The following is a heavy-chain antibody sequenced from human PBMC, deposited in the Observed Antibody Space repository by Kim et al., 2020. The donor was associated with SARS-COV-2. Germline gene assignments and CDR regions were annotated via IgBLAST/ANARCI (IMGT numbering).Heavy chain of an antibody. V-gene: IGHV4-39*07. CDR3: ARDLSPGIAVAGERSAFYI. CDR2: IYYSGST. D-gene: IGHD6-19*01. CDR1: GGSISSSSYY. Sequence: SETLSLTCTVSGGSISSSSYYWGWIRQPPGKGLEWIGSIYYSGSTYYNPSLKSRVTISVDTSKNQFSLKLSSVTAADTAVYYCARDLSPGIAVAGERSAFYIWGQGTMVTVSS. J-gene: IGHJ3*02.